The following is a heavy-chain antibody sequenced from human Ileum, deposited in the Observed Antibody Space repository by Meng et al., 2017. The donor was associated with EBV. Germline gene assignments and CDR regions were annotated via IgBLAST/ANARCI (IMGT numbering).Heavy chain of an antibody. V-gene: IGHV3-15*01. Sequence: LVEWGGGLVKPGGSLSLSWAASGFAFSNAWMSWVRQAPGKGLEWVARIKSATVGGTTDYAAAVKGRFTISRDDSKNMVFLQMNSLKTEDTAVYYCVSSWSDPWGQGTLVTVSS. CDR3: VSSWSDP. CDR1: GFAFSNAW. J-gene: IGHJ5*02. CDR2: IKSATVGGTT.